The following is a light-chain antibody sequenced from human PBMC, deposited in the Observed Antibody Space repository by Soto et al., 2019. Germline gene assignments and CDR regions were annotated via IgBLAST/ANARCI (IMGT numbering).Light chain of an antibody. CDR1: QSVSNF. Sequence: EIVLTQSPATLSLSPGERASLSCRASQSVSNFLAWYQHKPGQAPRLLIYDVYTRATGIPARFSGSGSGTAFTLTISSLEPEDAGVYYCQQHSNWYSFGQGTKLEIK. CDR3: QQHSNWYS. J-gene: IGKJ2*01. CDR2: DVY. V-gene: IGKV3-11*01.